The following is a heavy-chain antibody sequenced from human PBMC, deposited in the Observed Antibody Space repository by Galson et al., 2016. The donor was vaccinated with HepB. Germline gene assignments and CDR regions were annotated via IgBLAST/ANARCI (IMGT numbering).Heavy chain of an antibody. CDR1: RGSFSGYY. V-gene: IGHV4-34*01. D-gene: IGHD1-26*01. Sequence: SETLSLTCAVYRGSFSGYYWTWIRQPPGKGLEWIGEISPGGSPNYNPSLKSRVAISVDTSKKQLSLKLSSVTAADTAVYYCVLGMGGTECWGQGSLVTGSS. CDR3: VLGMGGTEC. J-gene: IGHJ4*02. CDR2: ISPGGSP.